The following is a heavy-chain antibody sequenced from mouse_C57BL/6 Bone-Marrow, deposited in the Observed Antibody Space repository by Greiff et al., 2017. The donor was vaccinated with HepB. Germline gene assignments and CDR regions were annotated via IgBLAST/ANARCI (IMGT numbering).Heavy chain of an antibody. J-gene: IGHJ1*03. Sequence: EVKLVESGGGLVQPGGSLKLSCAASGFTFSDYGMAWVRQAPRKGPEWVAFISNLAYSINYADTMTGRFTISRENAKNTLYLEMSSLRSEDTAMYYCATGGGESAYCYFYVWGTGTTVTVSS. CDR2: ISNLAYSI. V-gene: IGHV5-15*01. CDR3: ATGGGESAYCYFYV. CDR1: GFTFSDYG. D-gene: IGHD2-13*01.